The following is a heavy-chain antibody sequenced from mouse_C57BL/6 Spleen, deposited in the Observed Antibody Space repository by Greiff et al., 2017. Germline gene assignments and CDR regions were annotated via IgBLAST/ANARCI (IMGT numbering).Heavy chain of an antibody. J-gene: IGHJ2*01. CDR3: AREDGGRYFDY. V-gene: IGHV1-54*01. CDR2: INPGSGGT. Sequence: QVQLQQSGAELVRPGTSVKVSCKASGYAFTNYLIEWVKQRPGQGLEWIGVINPGSGGTNYNEKFKGKATLTADKSSSTAYMQLSSLTSEDSAVEFCAREDGGRYFDYWGQGTTLTVSS. CDR1: GYAFTNYL.